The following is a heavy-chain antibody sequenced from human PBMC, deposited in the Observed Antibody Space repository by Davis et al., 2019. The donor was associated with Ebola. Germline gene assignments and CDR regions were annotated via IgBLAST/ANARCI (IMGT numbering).Heavy chain of an antibody. Sequence: MPSATLSLTCAVSGGSLSRGGYSWSWIRQPPGKGLEWIGYIYHSGCTYYNPSLKSRVTISVDRSKNQFSLKLSSVTAADTAVYYCARYVDTAMVFDYWGQGTLVTVSS. CDR1: GGSLSRGGYS. J-gene: IGHJ4*02. CDR2: IYHSGCT. V-gene: IGHV4-30-2*01. D-gene: IGHD5-18*01. CDR3: ARYVDTAMVFDY.